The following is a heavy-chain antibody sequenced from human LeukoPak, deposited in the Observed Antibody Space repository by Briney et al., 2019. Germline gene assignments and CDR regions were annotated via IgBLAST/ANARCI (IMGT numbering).Heavy chain of an antibody. J-gene: IGHJ4*02. Sequence: TSSETLSLXCAVSGYSISSGYYWGWIRQPPGKGLEWIGSIYHSGSTYYNPSLKSRVTISLDTSKNQFSLKLSSVTAADTAVYYCAKHSRGCGSTSCYNFDFWGLGALVTVSS. D-gene: IGHD2-2*02. CDR2: IYHSGST. CDR1: GYSISSGYY. V-gene: IGHV4-38-2*01. CDR3: AKHSRGCGSTSCYNFDF.